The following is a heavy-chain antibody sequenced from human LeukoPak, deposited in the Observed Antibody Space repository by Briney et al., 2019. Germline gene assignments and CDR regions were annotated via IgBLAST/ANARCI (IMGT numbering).Heavy chain of an antibody. CDR2: ISYDGSNK. Sequence: PGGSLRLSCAASGFTFSSYGMHWVRQAPGKGLEWVAVISYDGSNKYYADSVKGRFTISRDNSKNTLYLQMNSLRAEDTAVYYCAKDADWINYYDSSGYYDYWGQGTLVTVSS. CDR1: GFTFSSYG. D-gene: IGHD3-22*01. J-gene: IGHJ4*02. CDR3: AKDADWINYYDSSGYYDY. V-gene: IGHV3-30*18.